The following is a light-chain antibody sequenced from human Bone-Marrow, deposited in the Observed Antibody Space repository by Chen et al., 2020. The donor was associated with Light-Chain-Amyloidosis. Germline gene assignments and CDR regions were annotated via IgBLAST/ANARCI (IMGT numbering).Light chain of an antibody. CDR2: DVS. CDR3: SSYTTSDSYV. CDR1: SSDVGAHNY. J-gene: IGLJ1*01. V-gene: IGLV2-14*03. Sequence: QSPLTQPASVSGSPGQSFTISSPGGSSDVGAHNYVSWYQQLPGKAPKLIIYDVSNRPSGVSDRFSGSKSGNTASLTISGLQAEDEADFYCSSYTTSDSYVFGTGTKVSVL.